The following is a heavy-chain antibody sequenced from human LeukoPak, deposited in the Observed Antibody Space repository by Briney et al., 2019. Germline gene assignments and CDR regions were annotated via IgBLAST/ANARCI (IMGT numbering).Heavy chain of an antibody. CDR3: ARASRLDYHYGMDV. D-gene: IGHD3-9*01. J-gene: IGHJ6*02. CDR1: GFIFSRDE. Sequence: PGGSLRLSCAASGFIFSRDEMNWVRQAPGKGLEWVSYIDTSGGDIYYADSVKGGFTISRDNAKNSVYLQMYSLRVEDTAVYYCARASRLDYHYGMDVWGQGTTVTVSS. V-gene: IGHV3-48*03. CDR2: IDTSGGDI.